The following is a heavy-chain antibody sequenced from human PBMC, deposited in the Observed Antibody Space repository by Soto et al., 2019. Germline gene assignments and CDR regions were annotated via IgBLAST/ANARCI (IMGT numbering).Heavy chain of an antibody. CDR1: GFPFSDYY. Sequence: QVHLVESGGGLVKPGGYLRLSCPTSGFPFSDYYMSWIRQAPGKGLEWLSHISPKSTYRNYADSVQGRFTLSRDNTKSSLFLQMNSLGVEDTAVYYCAKDRGYCSSPICFNIPDFDYWGQGAPVTVST. V-gene: IGHV3-11*06. D-gene: IGHD2-2*01. CDR2: ISPKSTYR. CDR3: AKDRGYCSSPICFNIPDFDY. J-gene: IGHJ4*02.